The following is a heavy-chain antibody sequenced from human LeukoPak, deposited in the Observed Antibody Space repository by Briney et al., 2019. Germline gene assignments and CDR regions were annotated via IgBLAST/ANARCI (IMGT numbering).Heavy chain of an antibody. D-gene: IGHD6-19*01. CDR1: GGSISSYY. CDR2: IYNSGST. Sequence: SETLSLTCTVSGGSISSYYWSWIRQPAGKGLEWIGRIYNSGSTNYNPSLKSRATMSVDTSKNQFSLKLSSVTAADTAVYYCARDCEGSGWYGHFDLWGRGTLVTVSS. CDR3: ARDCEGSGWYGHFDL. J-gene: IGHJ2*01. V-gene: IGHV4-4*07.